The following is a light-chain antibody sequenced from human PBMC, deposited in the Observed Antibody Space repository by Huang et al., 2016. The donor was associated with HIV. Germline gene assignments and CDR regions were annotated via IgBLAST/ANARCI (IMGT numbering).Light chain of an antibody. CDR3: QQRDT. CDR1: QRVSRN. CDR2: DAS. J-gene: IGKJ5*01. Sequence: EIVLTPSPATLSLSTGGRATLSCRASQRVSRNLGWYQQKFGQAPRLLIYDASTRATGIPARFSGSGSGTNFTLTLSSLEPEDCAVYYCQQRDTFGPGTRLEIK. V-gene: IGKV3-11*01.